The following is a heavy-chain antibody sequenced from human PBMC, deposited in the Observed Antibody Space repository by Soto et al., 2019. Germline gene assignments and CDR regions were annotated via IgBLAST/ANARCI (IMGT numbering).Heavy chain of an antibody. D-gene: IGHD5-18*01. J-gene: IGHJ4*02. Sequence: QVHLLQSGPEMKKPGSSVTVSCKASGGTFNTYTFSWVRRAPGQGLEWMGSIIPIFGTANYAPRFQGRVSITADQSATTTYMELTSLTSEDTAFYYCGRIPRYSFPTSDPLDNWGQGTLVTVSS. CDR2: IIPIFGTA. V-gene: IGHV1-69*08. CDR1: GGTFNTYT. CDR3: GRIPRYSFPTSDPLDN.